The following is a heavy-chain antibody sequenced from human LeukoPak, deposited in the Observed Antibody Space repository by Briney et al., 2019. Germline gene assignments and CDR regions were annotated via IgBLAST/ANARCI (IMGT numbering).Heavy chain of an antibody. D-gene: IGHD2-2*01. CDR2: IYYSGST. CDR3: ARASQTLGYCSSTSCYKDKRYNWFDP. CDR1: GGSISSGGYY. J-gene: IGHJ5*02. Sequence: SETLSLTCTVSGGSISSGGYYSSWIRQHPGKGLEWIGYIYYSGSTYYNPSLKSRVTISVDTSKNQFSLKLSSVTAADTAVYYCARASQTLGYCSSTSCYKDKRYNWFDPWGQGTLVTVSS. V-gene: IGHV4-31*03.